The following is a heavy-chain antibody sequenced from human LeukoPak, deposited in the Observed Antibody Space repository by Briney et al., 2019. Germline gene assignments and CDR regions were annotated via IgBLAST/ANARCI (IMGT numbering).Heavy chain of an antibody. CDR3: AREIYGDYAGWFDP. CDR2: IKQVGSEK. Sequence: GGSLRLSCAASGFTFSSYWMSWVRQAPGKGLGGVANIKQVGSEKYYVDSVKGRLPISRDNAKNSLYLQMNSLRAEETAVYYCAREIYGDYAGWFDPWGQGTLVTVSS. J-gene: IGHJ5*02. D-gene: IGHD4-17*01. CDR1: GFTFSSYW. V-gene: IGHV3-7*01.